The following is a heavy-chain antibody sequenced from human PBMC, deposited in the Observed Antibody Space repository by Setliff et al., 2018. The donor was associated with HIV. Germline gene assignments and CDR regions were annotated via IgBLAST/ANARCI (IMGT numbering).Heavy chain of an antibody. V-gene: IGHV1-18*04. CDR1: RGTFSSYG. Sequence: ASVKVSCKASRGTFSSYGFNWVRQAPGQGLEWMGWISAYNGNTNYAQKLQGRVSMTSDTSTSTVYMEMSNLRSEDTAIYYCAKEYHTEATGRRLANYFDYWGQGTLVTVSS. J-gene: IGHJ4*02. CDR3: AKEYHTEATGRRLANYFDY. D-gene: IGHD6-13*01. CDR2: ISAYNGNT.